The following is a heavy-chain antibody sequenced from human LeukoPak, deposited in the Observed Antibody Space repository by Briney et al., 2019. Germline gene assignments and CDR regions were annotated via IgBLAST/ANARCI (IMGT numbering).Heavy chain of an antibody. D-gene: IGHD6-13*01. J-gene: IGHJ4*02. V-gene: IGHV3-23*01. CDR2: ISGSGGST. CDR3: AEVLRGSSWLPIDY. CDR1: GFTFSSSA. Sequence: GGSLRLSCAASGFTFSSSAMSWVRQAPGKGLEWVSAISGSGGSTYYADSVKGRFTISRDNSKNTLYLQMNSLRAEDTAVYYCAEVLRGSSWLPIDYWGQGTLVTVSS.